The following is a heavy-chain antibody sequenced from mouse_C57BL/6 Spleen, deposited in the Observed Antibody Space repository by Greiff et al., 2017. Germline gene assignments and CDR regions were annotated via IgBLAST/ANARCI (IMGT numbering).Heavy chain of an antibody. CDR1: GYAFSSYW. D-gene: IGHD2-14*01. CDR3: ARGDRTDSYDVVY. Sequence: VQLQESGAELVKPGASVKISCTASGYAFSSYWLNWVKQRPGKGLEWIGQIYPGDGDTHYHGKFTGKATVTADKTAGTAYIQLSSLTSEYSAVYFCARGDRTDSYDVVYWGQGTTLTVSA. V-gene: IGHV1-80*01. CDR2: IYPGDGDT. J-gene: IGHJ2*01.